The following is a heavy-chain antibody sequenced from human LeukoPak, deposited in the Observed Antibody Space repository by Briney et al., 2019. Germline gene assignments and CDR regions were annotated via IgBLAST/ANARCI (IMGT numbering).Heavy chain of an antibody. CDR1: GFTVSSNY. J-gene: IGHJ6*03. CDR3: ARSRSDYYYYYMDV. Sequence: GGSLRLSCAASGFTVSSNYMSWVRQAPGKGLEWASVIYSGGSTYYADSVKGRFTISRDNSKNTLYLQMNSLRAEDTAVYYCARSRSDYYYYYMDVWGKGTTVTISS. V-gene: IGHV3-66*01. CDR2: IYSGGST.